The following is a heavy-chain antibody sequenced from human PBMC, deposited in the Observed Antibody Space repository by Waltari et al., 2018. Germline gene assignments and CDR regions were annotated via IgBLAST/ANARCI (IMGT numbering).Heavy chain of an antibody. CDR1: VFTVGNNF. V-gene: IGHV3-53*01. J-gene: IGHJ4*02. CDR3: AKVDNVGLNNY. D-gene: IGHD1-1*01. CDR2: IYSGGST. Sequence: EVQLVESGGDLIQPGGSLKLSSSAFVFTVGNNFMGWVRQAPGKGLELVSVIYSGGSTNYIDSVRGRFTISRDSSKNTLYHQMNSLRAEDTAVYYCAKVDNVGLNNYWGQGTLVTVSS.